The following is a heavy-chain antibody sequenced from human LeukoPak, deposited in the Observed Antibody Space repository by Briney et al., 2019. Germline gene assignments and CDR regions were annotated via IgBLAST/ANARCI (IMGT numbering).Heavy chain of an antibody. CDR1: GFTFSSYG. V-gene: IGHV3-30*18. J-gene: IGHJ4*02. D-gene: IGHD5-18*01. CDR2: ISYDGSNK. CDR3: AKIFIEDSPFDY. Sequence: GGSLRLSCAASGFTFSSYGMHWARQAPGKGLEWVAVISYDGSNKYYADSVKGRFTISRDNSKNTLYLQMNSLRAEDTAVYYCAKIFIEDSPFDYWGQGTLVTVSS.